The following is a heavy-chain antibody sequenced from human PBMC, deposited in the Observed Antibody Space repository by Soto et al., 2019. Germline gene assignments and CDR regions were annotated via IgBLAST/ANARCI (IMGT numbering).Heavy chain of an antibody. Sequence: SETLSLSCAVSGGSISSGGYSWSWIRQPPGKGLEWIGYIYHSGSTYYNPSLKSRVTISVDRSKNQFSLKLSSVTAADTAVYYCARGPDYYDSSGYFPYFDYWGQGTLVTVSS. CDR1: GGSISSGGYS. V-gene: IGHV4-30-2*01. CDR3: ARGPDYYDSSGYFPYFDY. D-gene: IGHD3-22*01. CDR2: IYHSGST. J-gene: IGHJ4*02.